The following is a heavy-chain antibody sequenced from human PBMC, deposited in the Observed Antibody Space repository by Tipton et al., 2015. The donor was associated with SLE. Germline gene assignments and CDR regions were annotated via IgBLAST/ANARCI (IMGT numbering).Heavy chain of an antibody. CDR3: GRGKDF. J-gene: IGHJ4*02. Sequence: TLSLTCTVSGGSISSHYWSWIRQPPGEALEWIGYIYYSGSTNYNPSLKSRVTISVDTSKNQFSLRLTSVTAADTAVYYCGRGKDFWGQGTLVTVSS. CDR2: IYYSGST. CDR1: GGSISSHY. V-gene: IGHV4-59*11.